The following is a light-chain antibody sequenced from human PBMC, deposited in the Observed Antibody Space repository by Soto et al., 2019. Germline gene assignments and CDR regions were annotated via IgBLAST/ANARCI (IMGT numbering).Light chain of an antibody. J-gene: IGKJ3*01. V-gene: IGKV1-39*01. CDR1: QSISSY. CDR3: QQSYSTPFT. Sequence: DIQMTQSPSSLSATVGDRVTITCRASQSISSYLNWYQQKPGKAPKLLIYAASSLQSRVPSRFSGSGSGTDFTLTISSLQPEDFATYYCQQSYSTPFTFGPGT. CDR2: AAS.